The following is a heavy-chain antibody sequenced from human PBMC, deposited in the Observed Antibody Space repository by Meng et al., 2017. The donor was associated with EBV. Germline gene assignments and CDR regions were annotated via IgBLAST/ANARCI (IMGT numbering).Heavy chain of an antibody. CDR1: GGSFTDYY. CDR2: VSHSGRT. Sequence: QVQLQESGPGLVKPSEXRSLSCAVYGGSFTDYYWSWIRQAPGKSLEWIGEVSHSGRTRYNPSLKSRVSMSADVSKKQFSLKMKSVTAADTGVYFCARVGYSVHDVSFEDLWGQGTLVTVSS. D-gene: IGHD5/OR15-5a*01. V-gene: IGHV4-34*10. CDR3: ARVGYSVHDVSFEDL. J-gene: IGHJ4*02.